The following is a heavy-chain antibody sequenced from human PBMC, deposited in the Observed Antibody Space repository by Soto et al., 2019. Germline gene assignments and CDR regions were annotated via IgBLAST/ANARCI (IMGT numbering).Heavy chain of an antibody. J-gene: IGHJ6*02. CDR2: ISGSGSST. V-gene: IGHV3-23*01. CDR3: AKVVKYDVLTGYYKGPDYYGMDV. D-gene: IGHD3-9*01. Sequence: GGSLRLSCAASGFTFSIYAMNWVRQAPGKGLEWVSLISGSGSSTHYADSVEGRFTISRDNSKNTLYLEMDSLRAEDTAVYYCAKVVKYDVLTGYYKGPDYYGMDVWGQGTTVTVSS. CDR1: GFTFSIYA.